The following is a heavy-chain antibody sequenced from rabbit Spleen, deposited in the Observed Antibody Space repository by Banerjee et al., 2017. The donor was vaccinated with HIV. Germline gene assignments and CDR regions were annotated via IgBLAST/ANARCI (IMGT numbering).Heavy chain of an antibody. CDR2: INVITGKA. CDR3: ARAPHGGSDSYAFNL. V-gene: IGHV1S45*01. CDR1: GFSFSNKAV. J-gene: IGHJ4*01. D-gene: IGHD6-1*01. Sequence: QEQLVESGGGLVKPEGSLKLSCTASGFSFSNKAVMCWVRQAPGKGLEWIACINVITGKAVYASWAKGRYTFSKTSSTTVTLEMTSLTAADTATYFCARAPHGGSDSYAFNLWGPGTLVTVS.